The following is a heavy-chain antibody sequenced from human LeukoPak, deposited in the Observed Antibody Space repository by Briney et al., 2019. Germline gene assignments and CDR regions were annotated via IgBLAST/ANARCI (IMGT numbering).Heavy chain of an antibody. V-gene: IGHV1-18*01. D-gene: IGHD2-2*01. J-gene: IGHJ4*02. CDR2: ISAYYGNT. Sequence: ASVKVSCTASGYTFTNYGISWVRQAPGQGLEWMGWISAYYGNTKYAQKLQGRVTMTTDTSTSTAYMELRSLRSDDTAVYYCASGCSSTSCYYDYWGQGTLVTVSS. CDR1: GYTFTNYG. CDR3: ASGCSSTSCYYDY.